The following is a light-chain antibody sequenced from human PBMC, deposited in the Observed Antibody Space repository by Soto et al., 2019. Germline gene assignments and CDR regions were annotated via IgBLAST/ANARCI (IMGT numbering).Light chain of an antibody. J-gene: IGKJ2*01. CDR3: QQYNNWPHT. V-gene: IGKV3-15*01. Sequence: EIVMTQSPATLSVSPGERATLSCRASLSVSSKLAWFQQKPGQAPSLLIYGVSTRATGVPVRFSGSGSGTEFTLTINSLQSEDFAVYYCQQYNNWPHTFGQGTKLEIK. CDR1: LSVSSK. CDR2: GVS.